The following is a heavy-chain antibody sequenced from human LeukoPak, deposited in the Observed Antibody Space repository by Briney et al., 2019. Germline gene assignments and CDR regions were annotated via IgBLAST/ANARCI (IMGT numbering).Heavy chain of an antibody. Sequence: PGGSLRLSCAASGFTFSSYSMNWVCQAPGKGLEWVSAISGSGGSTYYADSVKGRFTISRDNSKNTLYLQMNSLRAEDTAVYYCAKFIVVVPAAPNDYWGQGTLVTVSS. V-gene: IGHV3-23*01. CDR2: ISGSGGST. D-gene: IGHD2-2*01. J-gene: IGHJ4*02. CDR1: GFTFSSYS. CDR3: AKFIVVVPAAPNDY.